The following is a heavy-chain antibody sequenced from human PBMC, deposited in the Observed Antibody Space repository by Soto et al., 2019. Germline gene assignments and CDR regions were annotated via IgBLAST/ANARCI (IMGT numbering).Heavy chain of an antibody. V-gene: IGHV3-48*03. Sequence: GGSLRLSFAASGFIFSNYEMSWVRQAPGKGLEWVSYIDHSGTTIYYADSVKGRFTISRDNAKNSLFLQMNSLRAEDTAVYYCARGHIVATILDYWGQGTLVTVSS. CDR3: ARGHIVATILDY. CDR1: GFIFSNYE. D-gene: IGHD5-12*01. CDR2: IDHSGTTI. J-gene: IGHJ4*02.